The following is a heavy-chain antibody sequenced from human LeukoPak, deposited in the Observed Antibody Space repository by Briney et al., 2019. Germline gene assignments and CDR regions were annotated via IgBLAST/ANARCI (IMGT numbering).Heavy chain of an antibody. CDR3: AREHSYGDYYYYGMDV. V-gene: IGHV3-7*01. Sequence: PGGSLRLSCAASGFTFSSYWMSWVRQAPGKGLEWVANIKQDGSEKYYVDSVKGRFTISRDNAKNSLYLQMNSLRAEDTAVYYCAREHSYGDYYYYGMDVWGQGPTVTVSS. CDR2: IKQDGSEK. D-gene: IGHD4-17*01. CDR1: GFTFSSYW. J-gene: IGHJ6*02.